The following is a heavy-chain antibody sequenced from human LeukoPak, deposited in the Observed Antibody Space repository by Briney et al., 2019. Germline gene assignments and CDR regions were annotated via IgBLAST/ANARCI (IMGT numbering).Heavy chain of an antibody. D-gene: IGHD5-18*01. CDR2: IFGSGGSP. Sequence: GGSLRLSCAASGSPFGGYAMYWVRQAPGKGLEWVAGIFGSGGSPHYTDSVKDRFTISRDNSKNTVYLQINSLRAEDTAVYYCGKTTAGYSSGQKPAWPVDYWGQGTLVTVSS. V-gene: IGHV3-23*01. CDR1: GSPFGGYA. J-gene: IGHJ4*02. CDR3: GKTTAGYSSGQKPAWPVDY.